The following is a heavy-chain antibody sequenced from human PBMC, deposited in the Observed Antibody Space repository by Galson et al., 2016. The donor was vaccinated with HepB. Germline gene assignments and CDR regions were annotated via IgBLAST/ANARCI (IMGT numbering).Heavy chain of an antibody. D-gene: IGHD3-22*01. CDR3: ARVPLPYYYDSSGPFDY. CDR1: GYTFTDYG. CDR2: ISGYNGNT. J-gene: IGHJ4*02. V-gene: IGHV1-18*04. Sequence: SVKVSCKASGYTFTDYGISWVRQAPGQGLEWMGWISGYNGNTMYAQKVQGRVTMTTDTFSSTVYMELRSLRSDDTAVYYCARVPLPYYYDSSGPFDYWGQGTLVTVYS.